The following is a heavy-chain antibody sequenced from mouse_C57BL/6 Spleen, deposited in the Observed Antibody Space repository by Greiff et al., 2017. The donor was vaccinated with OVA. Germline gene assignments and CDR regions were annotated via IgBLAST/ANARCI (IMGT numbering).Heavy chain of an antibody. CDR2: FHPDNDDT. CDR1: GYTFTTYP. J-gene: IGHJ3*01. Sequence: VQLQQSGAELVKPGASVKMSCTASGYTFTTYPIEWMKQNHGKSLEWIGNFHPDNDDTKYNEQFKGKATLTVEKSSSTVYLKLSRLTSDDTAVYYCARPDYGGSYGFAYWGQGTLVTVSA. D-gene: IGHD1-1*01. CDR3: ARPDYGGSYGFAY. V-gene: IGHV1-47*01.